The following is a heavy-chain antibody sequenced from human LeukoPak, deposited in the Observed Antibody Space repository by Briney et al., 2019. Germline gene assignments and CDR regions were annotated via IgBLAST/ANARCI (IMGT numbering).Heavy chain of an antibody. V-gene: IGHV1-18*01. J-gene: IGHJ4*02. CDR3: AREMATTPGGEY. Sequence: ASVKVSCKASGYTFTSYGISWVRQAPGQGLEWMGWISAYNGNTNYAQKLKGRVTMTTDTSTSTAYMELRSLRSDDTAVYYCAREMATTPGGEYWGQGALVTVSS. CDR1: GYTFTSYG. D-gene: IGHD5-24*01. CDR2: ISAYNGNT.